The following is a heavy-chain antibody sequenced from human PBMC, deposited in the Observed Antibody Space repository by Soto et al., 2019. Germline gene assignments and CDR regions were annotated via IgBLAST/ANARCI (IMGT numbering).Heavy chain of an antibody. CDR3: ARGRGAAADYFDL. CDR2: ISSSTSHT. CDR1: GFTFSDYY. J-gene: IGHJ4*02. D-gene: IGHD6-13*01. Sequence: QVQLVESGGGLVKPGGSLRLSCAVSGFTFSDYYMTWIRQAPGKGLEWVSYISSSTSHTNYADSVKGRFTISRDNAKNSLFLQMNRLRAEDTAVYYCARGRGAAADYFDLWGQGTLVTVSS. V-gene: IGHV3-11*05.